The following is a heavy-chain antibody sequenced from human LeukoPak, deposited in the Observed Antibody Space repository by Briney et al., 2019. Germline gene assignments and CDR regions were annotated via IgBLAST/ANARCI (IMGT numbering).Heavy chain of an antibody. V-gene: IGHV4-39*01. CDR2: IYYSGST. CDR1: GGSVSISSYY. Sequence: SETLSLTCSVSGGSVSISSYYWGWIRQPPGKGLEWIGSIYYSGSTYYNPSLKSRVTISVDTSKNQFSLKLSSVTAADTAVYYCARHPDGKYFQHWGQGTLVTVSS. CDR3: ARHPDGKYFQH. D-gene: IGHD6-13*01. J-gene: IGHJ1*01.